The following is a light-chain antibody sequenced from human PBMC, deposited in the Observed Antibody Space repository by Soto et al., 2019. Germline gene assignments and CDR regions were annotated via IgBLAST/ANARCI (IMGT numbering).Light chain of an antibody. Sequence: QSALTQPPSASGSPGQSVTTSCTGTSSDVGGYNYVSWYQQHPGKAPKLMIYEVSKRPSGVPDRFSGSKSGNTASLTVSGLQAEDEADYFCNSYTNKNTILFGGGTKVTVL. J-gene: IGLJ2*01. V-gene: IGLV2-8*01. CDR3: NSYTNKNTIL. CDR1: SSDVGGYNY. CDR2: EVS.